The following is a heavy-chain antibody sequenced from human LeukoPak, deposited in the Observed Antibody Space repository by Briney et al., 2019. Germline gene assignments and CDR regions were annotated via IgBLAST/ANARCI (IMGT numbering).Heavy chain of an antibody. CDR2: INTDGSST. V-gene: IGHV3-74*01. D-gene: IGHD3-10*01. CDR3: AKGNLIWFGELVYFDY. Sequence: GGSLRLSCAASGFTFSSYWMHWVRQAPGKGLVWVSRINTDGSSTSYADSVKGRFTISRDNSKNTLYLQMNSLRAEDAAVYYCAKGNLIWFGELVYFDYWGQGTLVTVSS. CDR1: GFTFSSYW. J-gene: IGHJ4*02.